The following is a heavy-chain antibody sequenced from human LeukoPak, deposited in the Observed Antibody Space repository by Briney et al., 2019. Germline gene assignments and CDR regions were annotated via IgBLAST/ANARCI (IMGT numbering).Heavy chain of an antibody. D-gene: IGHD4-17*01. CDR3: ARVSLGDYNTGGFDY. CDR2: INHSGST. CDR1: GGSSSGYY. J-gene: IGHJ4*02. Sequence: SETLSLTCAVYGGSSSGYYWSWIRQPPGKGLEWIGEINHSGSTNYNPSLKSRVTISVDTSKNQFSLKLSSVTAADTAVYYCARVSLGDYNTGGFDYWGQGTLVAVSS. V-gene: IGHV4-34*01.